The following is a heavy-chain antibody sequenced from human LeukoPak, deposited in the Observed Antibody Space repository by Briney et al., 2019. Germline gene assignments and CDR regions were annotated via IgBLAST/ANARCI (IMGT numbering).Heavy chain of an antibody. V-gene: IGHV3-23*01. CDR3: ATVGGFCPSSNCYAYFDY. J-gene: IGHJ4*02. CDR2: LTGDGTGT. CDR1: GLSLSNSA. Sequence: AGGSLRLSCVASGLSLSNSAMTWVRQAPGKGPEWVSILTGDGTGTFYADSVKGRFSISRDISTNTLYLQMTSLGVDATALYYCATVGGFCPSSNCYAYFDYWGQGSPVTVSS. D-gene: IGHD2-2*01.